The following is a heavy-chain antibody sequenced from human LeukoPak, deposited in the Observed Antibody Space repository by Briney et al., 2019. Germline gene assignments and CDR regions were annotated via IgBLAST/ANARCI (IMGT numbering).Heavy chain of an antibody. CDR1: GGSISSSSYY. Sequence: PSETLSLTCTVSGGSISSSSYYWGWIRQPPGKGLEWIGYIYSSGSTNYNPSLKSRVTISVDTSKNQFSLKLISVTAADTAVYYCARDTALRLWGQGTLVTVSS. CDR3: ARDTALRL. D-gene: IGHD4-17*01. J-gene: IGHJ4*02. CDR2: IYSSGST. V-gene: IGHV4-61*01.